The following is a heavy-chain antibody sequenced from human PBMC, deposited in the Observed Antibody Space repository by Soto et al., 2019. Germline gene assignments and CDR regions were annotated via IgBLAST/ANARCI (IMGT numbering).Heavy chain of an antibody. Sequence: ASVKVSCKASGYTFTSYGIAWVRKAPGQGLEWMGWISPYTGNTHSATKVLGRLTMTTDTSTSTAYMDLGSLTSDDTAVYYCARHRRIAVAGGFDYWGQGTLVTVS. CDR3: ARHRRIAVAGGFDY. CDR2: ISPYTGNT. J-gene: IGHJ4*02. V-gene: IGHV1-18*01. D-gene: IGHD6-19*01. CDR1: GYTFTSYG.